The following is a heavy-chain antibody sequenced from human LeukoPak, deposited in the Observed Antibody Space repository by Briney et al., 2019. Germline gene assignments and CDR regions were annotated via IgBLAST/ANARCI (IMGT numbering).Heavy chain of an antibody. Sequence: GGSLRLSCAASGFTVSSNYMSWVRQAPGKGLDWVSVIYSGGSTYYADSVKGRFTISRDDAKNSLYLQMNSLRAEDTAVYYCVREGSYYDSSGYYYVYYFEYWGQGTPVTVSS. V-gene: IGHV3-66*01. D-gene: IGHD3-22*01. CDR3: VREGSYYDSSGYYYVYYFEY. J-gene: IGHJ4*02. CDR2: IYSGGST. CDR1: GFTVSSNY.